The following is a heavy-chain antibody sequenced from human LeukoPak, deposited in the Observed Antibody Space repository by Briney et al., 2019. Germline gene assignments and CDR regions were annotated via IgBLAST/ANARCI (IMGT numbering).Heavy chain of an antibody. V-gene: IGHV3-11*01. CDR3: ARAGIAAAVPYYYYGMDV. D-gene: IGHD6-13*01. CDR2: ISSSGSTI. CDR1: GFTFSDYY. J-gene: IGHJ6*02. Sequence: GGSLRLSCAVSGFTFSDYYMSWIRQAPGKGLEWVSYISSSGSTIYYADSVKGRFTISRDNAKNSLYLQMNSLRAEDTAVYYCARAGIAAAVPYYYYGMDVWGQGTTVTVSS.